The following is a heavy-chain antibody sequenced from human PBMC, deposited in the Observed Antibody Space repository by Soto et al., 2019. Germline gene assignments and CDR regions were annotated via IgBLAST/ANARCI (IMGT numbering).Heavy chain of an antibody. CDR1: GDSISNYY. Sequence: SETLSLTCTVSGDSISNYYWNWIRQPPGKGLEWIGNIYYSGSTNYYPSLKSRVTISVDTSKNLFSLTLSSVTAADTAVYYCARQRYMVATRYWYFDLWGRGALVTVSS. D-gene: IGHD5-12*01. CDR3: ARQRYMVATRYWYFDL. V-gene: IGHV4-59*08. J-gene: IGHJ2*01. CDR2: IYYSGST.